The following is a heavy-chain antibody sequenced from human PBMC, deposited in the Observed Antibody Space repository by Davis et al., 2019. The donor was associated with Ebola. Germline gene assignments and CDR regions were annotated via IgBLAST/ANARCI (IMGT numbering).Heavy chain of an antibody. CDR1: GFTFSGSA. CDR3: TRHPYCSGGSCYPSGY. D-gene: IGHD2-15*01. J-gene: IGHJ4*02. CDR2: IRSKANSYAT. V-gene: IGHV3-73*01. Sequence: GESLKISCAASGFTFSGSAMHWVRQASGKGLEWVGRIRSKANSYATAYAASVKGRFTISRDDSKNTAYLQMNSLKTEDTAVYYCTRHPYCSGGSCYPSGYWGQGTLVTVSS.